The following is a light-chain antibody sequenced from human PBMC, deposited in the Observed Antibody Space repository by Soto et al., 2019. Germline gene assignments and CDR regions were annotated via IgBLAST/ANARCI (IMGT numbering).Light chain of an antibody. Sequence: EIVLTQSPATLSFSPGERATLSCRASQSVSSYLAWYQQKPGQAPRLLIYDASNRATGIPARFSGSRSGTDSTLTISSLEPEDFAVFYCQHYDSLPITFGQGTRLEIK. V-gene: IGKV3-11*01. CDR1: QSVSSY. J-gene: IGKJ5*01. CDR3: QHYDSLPIT. CDR2: DAS.